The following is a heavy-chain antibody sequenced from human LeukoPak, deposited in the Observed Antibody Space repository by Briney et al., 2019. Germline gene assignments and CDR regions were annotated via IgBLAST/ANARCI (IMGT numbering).Heavy chain of an antibody. D-gene: IGHD6-13*01. Sequence: GASVKVSCKASGYTFTSYDINWVRQATGQGLEWMGWMNPNSGSTGYAQKFQGRVTMTRNASISTAYMELSSLRSEDTAVYYCARGRIAKRFDPWGQGTLVTVSS. CDR3: ARGRIAKRFDP. J-gene: IGHJ5*02. V-gene: IGHV1-8*01. CDR1: GYTFTSYD. CDR2: MNPNSGST.